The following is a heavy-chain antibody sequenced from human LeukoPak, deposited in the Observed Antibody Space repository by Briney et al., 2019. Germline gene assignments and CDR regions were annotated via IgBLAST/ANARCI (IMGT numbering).Heavy chain of an antibody. V-gene: IGHV1-8*02. CDR2: MNPNSGNT. Sequence: GASVKVSCKASGYTFTSYDINWVRQATGQGLEWMGWMNPNSGNTGYAQKFQDRVTMTRNTSISTAYMELSSLRSEDTAVYYCARDRYYGSGSYYRVDYWGQGTLVTVSS. CDR3: ARDRYYGSGSYYRVDY. CDR1: GYTFTSYD. J-gene: IGHJ4*02. D-gene: IGHD3-10*01.